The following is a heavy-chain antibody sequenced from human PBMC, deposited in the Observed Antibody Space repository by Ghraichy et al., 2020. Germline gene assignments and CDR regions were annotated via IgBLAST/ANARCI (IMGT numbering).Heavy chain of an antibody. V-gene: IGHV3-21*01. CDR3: ASDWPVIVATSQDY. J-gene: IGHJ4*02. D-gene: IGHD5-12*01. CDR1: GFTFSSYS. CDR2: ISSSSSYI. Sequence: LSLTCAASGFTFSSYSMNWVRQAPGKGLEWVSSISSSSSYIYYADSVKGRFTISRDNAKNSLYLQMNSLRAEDTAAYYCASDWPVIVATSQDYWGQGTLVTVSS.